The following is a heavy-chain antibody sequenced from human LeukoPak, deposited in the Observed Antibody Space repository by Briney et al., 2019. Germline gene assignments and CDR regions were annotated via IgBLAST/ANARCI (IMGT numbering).Heavy chain of an antibody. CDR3: ARDYYDSSGYPPLNFQH. V-gene: IGHV1-18*04. J-gene: IGHJ1*01. Sequence: ASVKVSCKASGYTFTGYYVHWVRQAPGQGLEWMGWISAYNGNTNYAQRLQGSVTMTTDTSTSTAYMELRSLRSDDTAVYYCARDYYDSSGYPPLNFQHWGQGTLVTVSS. D-gene: IGHD3-22*01. CDR1: GYTFTGYY. CDR2: ISAYNGNT.